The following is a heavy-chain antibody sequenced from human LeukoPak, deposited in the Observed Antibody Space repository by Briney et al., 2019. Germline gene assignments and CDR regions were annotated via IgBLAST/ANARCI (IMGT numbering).Heavy chain of an antibody. V-gene: IGHV4-30-4*07. CDR3: AQDRSGSRIPQYFDY. J-gene: IGHJ4*02. Sequence: SETLSLTCTVSGGSVSSGGYSWNWIRQPPGQGLEWIGCVFYSGTTYYNPSLKSRVSISVDTSKNQFSLKLSSVTAADTAVYYCAQDRSGSRIPQYFDYWGQGTLVTVSS. D-gene: IGHD1-26*01. CDR2: VFYSGTT. CDR1: GGSVSSGGYS.